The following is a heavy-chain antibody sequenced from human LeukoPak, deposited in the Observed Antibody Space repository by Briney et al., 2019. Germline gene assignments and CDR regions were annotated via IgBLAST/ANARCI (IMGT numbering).Heavy chain of an antibody. Sequence: ASVKVSCKASGYTFTSYGISWVRQAPGQGLEWMGWISAYNGNTNYAQNLQGRVTMTTDTSTSTAYMELRSLRSDDTAVYYCARDPHGDYVSDYWGQGTLVTVSS. CDR3: ARDPHGDYVSDY. D-gene: IGHD4-17*01. J-gene: IGHJ4*02. CDR2: ISAYNGNT. V-gene: IGHV1-18*01. CDR1: GYTFTSYG.